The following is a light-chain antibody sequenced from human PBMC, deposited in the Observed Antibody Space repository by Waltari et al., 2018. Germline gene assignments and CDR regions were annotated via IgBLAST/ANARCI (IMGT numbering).Light chain of an antibody. CDR2: GVN. CDR3: SSYAAYNTVI. V-gene: IGLV2-23*02. CDR1: SGHVGNYNL. Sequence: QSTLTQPASVSGSLGQSITISCIGTSGHVGNYNLVSWYQQHPGKAPKFMIYGVNKRPSGVSNRFSGSKSGNTASLTISGLQGEDEAIYFCSSYAAYNTVIFGGGTKVTVL. J-gene: IGLJ2*01.